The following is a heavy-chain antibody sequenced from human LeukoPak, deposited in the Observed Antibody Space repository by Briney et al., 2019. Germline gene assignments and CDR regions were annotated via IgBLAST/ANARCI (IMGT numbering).Heavy chain of an antibody. D-gene: IGHD3-22*01. CDR2: IYYSGST. Sequence: SETLSLTCTVSGGSISSYYWSWIRQPPGKGLEWIGYIYYSGSTNYKPSLKSRVTISVETSKNQFSLKLRSVAAADTAVYYCARVTGYMIEDYFDYWGQGTLVTVSS. CDR1: GGSISSYY. CDR3: ARVTGYMIEDYFDY. V-gene: IGHV4-59*01. J-gene: IGHJ4*02.